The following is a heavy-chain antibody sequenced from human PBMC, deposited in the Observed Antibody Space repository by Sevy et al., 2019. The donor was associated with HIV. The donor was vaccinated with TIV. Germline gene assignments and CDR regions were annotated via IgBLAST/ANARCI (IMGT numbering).Heavy chain of an antibody. CDR1: GFSLSTSGMC. Sequence: SGPTLVKPTQTLTLTCTFSGFSLSTSGMCVSWNRHPPGKALEWLALIDWDDDKYYSTSLKTRLTISKDTSKNQEALTMTNMDPVDTATYYCARIRAATDYAFDYWGQGTLVTVSS. V-gene: IGHV2-70*01. J-gene: IGHJ4*02. D-gene: IGHD4-17*01. CDR3: ARIRAATDYAFDY. CDR2: IDWDDDK.